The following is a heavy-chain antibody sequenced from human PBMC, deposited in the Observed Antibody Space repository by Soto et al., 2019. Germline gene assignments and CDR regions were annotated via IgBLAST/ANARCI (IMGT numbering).Heavy chain of an antibody. J-gene: IGHJ4*02. D-gene: IGHD6-13*01. CDR3: AKNGHPYGSSWLDH. V-gene: IGHV3-7*03. CDR2: IKQDGSEK. Sequence: EVQLVESGGGLVQPGGSLRLSCATSGFMFSTYWMTWVRQAPGKGLEWVANIKQDGSEKYYVDSVKGRFSVSRDNAENSLPLEISSLRVDDTAVYYCAKNGHPYGSSWLDHWGQGNLVTVSS. CDR1: GFMFSTYW.